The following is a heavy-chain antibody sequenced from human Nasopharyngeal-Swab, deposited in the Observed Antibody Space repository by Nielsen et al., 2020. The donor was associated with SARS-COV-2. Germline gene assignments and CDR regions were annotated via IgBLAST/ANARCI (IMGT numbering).Heavy chain of an antibody. CDR3: ARLDPYSSRDDY. J-gene: IGHJ4*02. V-gene: IGHV4-39*01. D-gene: IGHD6-13*01. Sequence: WIRQPPGKGLEWIGSNYYRGSPDYNPSLKSRFTISVDTSKNQYSLKLTSVTAADTAVYYCARLDPYSSRDDYWGQGTLVTVSS. CDR2: NYYRGSP.